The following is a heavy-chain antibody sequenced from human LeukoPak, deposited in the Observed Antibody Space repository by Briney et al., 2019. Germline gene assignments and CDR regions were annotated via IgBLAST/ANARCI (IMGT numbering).Heavy chain of an antibody. V-gene: IGHV3-30*02. CDR2: IRYDGSNK. D-gene: IGHD3-22*01. J-gene: IGHJ3*02. Sequence: GGSLRLSCAASGFTFSSYGMHWVRQAPGKGLEWVAFIRYDGSNKYYADSVKGRFTISRDNSKNTLYLQMNSLRAEDTAVYYCAKDAPRGDDSSQGTDYAFDIWGQGTMVTVSS. CDR3: AKDAPRGDDSSQGTDYAFDI. CDR1: GFTFSSYG.